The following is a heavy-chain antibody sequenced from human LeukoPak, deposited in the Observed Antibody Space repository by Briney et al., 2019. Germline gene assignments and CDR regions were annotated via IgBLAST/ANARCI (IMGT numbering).Heavy chain of an antibody. CDR2: IRYDGSNK. CDR1: GFTFSSYG. CDR3: AKPKDETGFEYSSTKARYYYYYYMDV. D-gene: IGHD6-6*01. J-gene: IGHJ6*03. V-gene: IGHV3-30*02. Sequence: PGGSLRLSCAAPGFTFSSYGMHWVRQAPGKGLEWVAFIRYDGSNKYYADSVKGRFTISRDNSKNTLYLQMNSLRAEDTAVYYCAKPKDETGFEYSSTKARYYYYYYMDVWGKGTTVTVSS.